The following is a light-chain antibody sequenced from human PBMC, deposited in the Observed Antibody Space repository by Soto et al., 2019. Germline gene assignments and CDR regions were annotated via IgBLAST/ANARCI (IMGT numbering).Light chain of an antibody. CDR2: KAS. Sequence: DIQMTQSPSTLSASAGDRVTITCRASQSIKNWLAWYQQKPGEAPKLLIYKASTLESGVPSRFSGSGSGTEFTLTISCLQPDDVATYYCQQYSSYSQFTFGPGTKVDI. CDR1: QSIKNW. CDR3: QQYSSYSQFT. V-gene: IGKV1-5*03. J-gene: IGKJ3*01.